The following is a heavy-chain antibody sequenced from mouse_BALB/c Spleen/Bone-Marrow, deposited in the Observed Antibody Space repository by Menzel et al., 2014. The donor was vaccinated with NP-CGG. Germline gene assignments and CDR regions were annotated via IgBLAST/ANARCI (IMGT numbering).Heavy chain of an antibody. CDR2: INRNGGSS. CDR1: GFTFNNYG. CDR3: SRGNYGNYVDYFDY. J-gene: IGHJ2*01. D-gene: IGHD2-1*01. Sequence: EVHLVESGGGLVQPGGSLKVSCAASGFTFNNYGMSWVRRTPDKRLELVATINRNGGSSYYPDSVKGRFTISRDNAKNTLYLQMSSLKSEDTAIYYCSRGNYGNYVDYFDYWGQGATLTVSS. V-gene: IGHV5-6-3*01.